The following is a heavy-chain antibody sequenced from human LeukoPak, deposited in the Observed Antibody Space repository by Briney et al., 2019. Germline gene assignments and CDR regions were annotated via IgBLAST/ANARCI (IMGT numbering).Heavy chain of an antibody. Sequence: PGGSLRLSCAASGFTVSSNYMSWVRQAPGKGLEWVSVIYSGGSTYYADSVKGRFTISRDNSKNTLYLQMNSQRVEDTAVYYCARDGFSSSWGLAYWGQGTLVTVSS. CDR1: GFTVSSNY. D-gene: IGHD6-13*01. J-gene: IGHJ4*02. CDR3: ARDGFSSSWGLAY. V-gene: IGHV3-53*01. CDR2: IYSGGST.